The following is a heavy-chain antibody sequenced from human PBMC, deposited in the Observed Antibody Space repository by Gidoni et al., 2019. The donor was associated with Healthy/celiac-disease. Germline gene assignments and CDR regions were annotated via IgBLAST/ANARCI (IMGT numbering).Heavy chain of an antibody. V-gene: IGHV3-21*01. J-gene: IGHJ4*02. CDR1: GFPFSSYS. CDR3: ARAGLGSSSSCYN. CDR2: ISSSSSYI. Sequence: EVQLVESGGGLVKPGGSLRLSCAASGFPFSSYSMNWVRQAPGKGLEWVSSISSSSSYIYYADSVKGRFTISRDNAKNSLYLQMNSLRAEDTAVYYCARAGLGSSSSCYNWGQGTLVTVSS. D-gene: IGHD2-2*02.